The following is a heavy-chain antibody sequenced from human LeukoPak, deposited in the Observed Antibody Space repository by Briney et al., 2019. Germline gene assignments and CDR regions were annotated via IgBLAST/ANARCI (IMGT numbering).Heavy chain of an antibody. CDR1: GFTFSSYG. Sequence: GGSLRPSCAASGFTFSSYGMHWVRQAPGKGLEWVAVISYDGSNKYYADSVKGRFTISRDNSKNTLYLQMNSLRAEDTAVYYCAKDVSYSSGWYRTNWFDPWGQGTLVTVSS. CDR3: AKDVSYSSGWYRTNWFDP. V-gene: IGHV3-30*18. CDR2: ISYDGSNK. D-gene: IGHD6-19*01. J-gene: IGHJ5*02.